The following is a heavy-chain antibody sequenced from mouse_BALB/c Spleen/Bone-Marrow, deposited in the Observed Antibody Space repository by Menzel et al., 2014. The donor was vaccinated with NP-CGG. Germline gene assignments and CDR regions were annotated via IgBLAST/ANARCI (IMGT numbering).Heavy chain of an antibody. CDR2: INPDSSTI. D-gene: IGHD1-2*01. J-gene: IGHJ2*01. V-gene: IGHV4-1*02. CDR1: GFDFXRYW. Sequence: EVMLVESGGGLVQPGGSLKLSCAASGFDFXRYWMSWVRQAPGKGLEWIGEINPDSSTINYTPSLKDKFIISRDNAKNTLYLQMRKVRSEDTALYYCARQGYYGYSDYWGQGTTLTVSS. CDR3: ARQGYYGYSDY.